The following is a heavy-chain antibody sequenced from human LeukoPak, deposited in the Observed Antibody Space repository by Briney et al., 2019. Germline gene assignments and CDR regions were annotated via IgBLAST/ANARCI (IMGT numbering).Heavy chain of an antibody. CDR3: ARAHDEDSSGYYWFGY. V-gene: IGHV4-31*03. CDR2: IYYSGST. Sequence: SETLSLTCTVSGGSISSGGYYWSGIRQHPGKGLEWIGYIYYSGSTYYNPSLKSRVTISVDTSKNQFSLKLSSVTAADTAVYYCARAHDEDSSGYYWFGYWGQGTLVTVSS. D-gene: IGHD3-22*01. J-gene: IGHJ4*02. CDR1: GGSISSGGYY.